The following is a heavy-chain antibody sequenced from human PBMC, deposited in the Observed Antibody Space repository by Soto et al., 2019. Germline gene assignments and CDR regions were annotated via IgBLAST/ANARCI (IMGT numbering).Heavy chain of an antibody. CDR1: GFTFSSYW. D-gene: IGHD3-10*01. CDR2: IIKDGSER. V-gene: IGHV3-7*03. Sequence: GGSLRLSCAASGFTFSSYWMTWVRQAPGKGLEWVANIIKDGSERSYVDSVKGRFIISRDNAKNSLYLEMNSLRVEDTAVYYCARDWGGLGYWGQGTLVTVSS. CDR3: ARDWGGLGY. J-gene: IGHJ4*02.